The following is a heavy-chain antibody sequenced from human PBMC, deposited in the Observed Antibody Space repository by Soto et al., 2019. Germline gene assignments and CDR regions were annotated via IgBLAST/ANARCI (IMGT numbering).Heavy chain of an antibody. Sequence: QVQLVESGGGVVQPGRSLRLSCAASGFTLSSYGMHWVRQAPGKGLEWVAVISYDGSNKYYADSVKGRFTISRDNSKNTLYLQMNSLRAEDTAVYYCATDTGPDCSSTSCPKPGDAFDIWGQGTMVTVSS. CDR1: GFTLSSYG. V-gene: IGHV3-30*03. CDR2: ISYDGSNK. J-gene: IGHJ3*02. D-gene: IGHD2-2*01. CDR3: ATDTGPDCSSTSCPKPGDAFDI.